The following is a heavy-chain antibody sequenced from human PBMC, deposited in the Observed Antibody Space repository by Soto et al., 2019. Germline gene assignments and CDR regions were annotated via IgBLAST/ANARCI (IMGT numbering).Heavy chain of an antibody. CDR2: MNPNTGNS. Sequence: GASVKVSCKASGYTFTSYDIYWVRQATGQGLEWMGWMNPNTGNSGYAQKFQGRVTMTCDTSISTAHMGLSSLRSEDTAVYYCARRAETNGWNGFGADKYYFDFWGQGTLVTVSS. V-gene: IGHV1-8*01. CDR1: GYTFTSYD. CDR3: ARRAETNGWNGFGADKYYFDF. J-gene: IGHJ4*02. D-gene: IGHD1-1*01.